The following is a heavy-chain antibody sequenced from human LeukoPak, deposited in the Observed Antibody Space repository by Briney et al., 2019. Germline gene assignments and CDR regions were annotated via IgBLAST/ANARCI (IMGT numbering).Heavy chain of an antibody. CDR1: GGSISSYY. D-gene: IGHD4-17*01. J-gene: IGHJ5*02. V-gene: IGHV4-59*04. CDR2: IYYSGST. Sequence: PSETLSLTCTVSGGSISSYYWSWIRQPPGKGLEWLGYIYYSGSTYYNPSLKSRVTISVDTSKNQFSLKLSSVTAADTAVYYCARLRDYPYNWFDPWGQGTLVTVSS. CDR3: ARLRDYPYNWFDP.